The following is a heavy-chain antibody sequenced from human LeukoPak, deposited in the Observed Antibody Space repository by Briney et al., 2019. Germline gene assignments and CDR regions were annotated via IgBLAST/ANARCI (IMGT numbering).Heavy chain of an antibody. V-gene: IGHV4-39*07. Sequence: SETLSLTCTVSGGSTSSGGYYWSWVRQPPGKGLEWIGEIYHSGSINYNPSLKSRVTISVDKSKNQFSLKLSSVTAADTAVYYCATCGYSGYDYMRCAFDIWGQGTMVTVSS. CDR2: IYHSGSI. CDR1: GGSTSSGGYY. D-gene: IGHD5-12*01. CDR3: ATCGYSGYDYMRCAFDI. J-gene: IGHJ3*02.